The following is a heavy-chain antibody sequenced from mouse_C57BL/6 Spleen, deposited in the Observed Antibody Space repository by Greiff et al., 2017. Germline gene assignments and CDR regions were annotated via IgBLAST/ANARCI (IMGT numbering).Heavy chain of an antibody. CDR3: ARKDYYGSSYDFDY. V-gene: IGHV1-55*01. D-gene: IGHD1-1*01. Sequence: QVQLQQPGAELVKPGASVKMSCKASGYTFTSYWITWVKQRPGQGLEWIGDIYPGSGSTNYNEKFKSKAKLTVDTSSSTAYMQLSSLTSEDSAVYYCARKDYYGSSYDFDYWGQGTTLTVSS. CDR2: IYPGSGST. CDR1: GYTFTSYW. J-gene: IGHJ2*01.